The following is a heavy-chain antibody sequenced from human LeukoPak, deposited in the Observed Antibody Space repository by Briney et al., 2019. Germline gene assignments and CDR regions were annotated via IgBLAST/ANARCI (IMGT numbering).Heavy chain of an antibody. D-gene: IGHD2-15*01. Sequence: PSETLSLTCAVYGGSFSGYYWSWIRQPPGKGLECSGEINHSGSTNYNPSLKSRVTISVDTAKNQFSLKLSSVTAADTAVYYCARGRVVVAAYRYYFDYWGQGTLVTVSS. V-gene: IGHV4-34*01. CDR2: INHSGST. CDR3: ARGRVVVAAYRYYFDY. CDR1: GGSFSGYY. J-gene: IGHJ4*02.